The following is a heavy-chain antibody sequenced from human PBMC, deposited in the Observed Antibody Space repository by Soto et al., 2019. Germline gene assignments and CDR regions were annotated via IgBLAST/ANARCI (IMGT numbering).Heavy chain of an antibody. CDR2: ILVDGRT. D-gene: IGHD2-8*02. J-gene: IGHJ3*02. CDR1: GFICSCYD. Sequence: PGGSLRLSCAASGFICSCYDMSWVRQAPGKGLEWVSTILVDGRTFYVDSVKGRFTISRDSSQNTVYLQMNSLTAGDTALYYCAKATATGGGAFDICGQGTMVTVSS. V-gene: IGHV3-23*01. CDR3: AKATATGGGAFDI.